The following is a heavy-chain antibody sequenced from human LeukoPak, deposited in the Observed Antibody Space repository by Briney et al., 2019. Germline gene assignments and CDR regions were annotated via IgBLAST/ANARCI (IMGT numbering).Heavy chain of an antibody. V-gene: IGHV3-21*01. CDR1: RFTFSTYW. CDR3: ARNRNDYGDYVYDY. Sequence: GGSLRLSCAASRFTFSTYWMHWVRQAPGKGLEWVSSISSSSSYIYYADSVKGRFTISRDNAKNSLYLQMNSLRAEDTAVYYCARNRNDYGDYVYDYWGQGTLVTVSS. CDR2: ISSSSSYI. D-gene: IGHD4-17*01. J-gene: IGHJ4*02.